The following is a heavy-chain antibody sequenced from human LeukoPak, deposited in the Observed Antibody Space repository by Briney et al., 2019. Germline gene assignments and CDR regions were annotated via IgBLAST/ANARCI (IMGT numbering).Heavy chain of an antibody. D-gene: IGHD2-2*01. J-gene: IGHJ6*02. V-gene: IGHV3-30*18. Sequence: PGRALLLSCAASGFPLISYGMGGVRPGPGKGLEGVAVISYDGSNKSYPASAKGPFTISRDNSKNTLYLPMNSLRAEDTAVYYCAKDVRYQLRYGMDVWGQGTTVTVSS. CDR1: GFPLISYG. CDR3: AKDVRYQLRYGMDV. CDR2: ISYDGSNK.